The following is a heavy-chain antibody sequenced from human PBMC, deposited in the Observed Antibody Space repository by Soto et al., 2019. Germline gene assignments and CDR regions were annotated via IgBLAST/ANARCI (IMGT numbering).Heavy chain of an antibody. D-gene: IGHD2-21*01. CDR3: AQDRGWGVVSPSHDS. Sequence: EVQLLESGGGWVQPGGSLRVSCATSGFTFKNFVMSWVRQAPGKGLEWVAAIRASGEQTFYADSVKGRFTISRDNSKNMLFLLMNSLRDDDTALYFCAQDRGWGVVSPSHDSWGQGTLVTVSS. V-gene: IGHV3-23*01. CDR2: IRASGEQT. J-gene: IGHJ4*02. CDR1: GFTFKNFV.